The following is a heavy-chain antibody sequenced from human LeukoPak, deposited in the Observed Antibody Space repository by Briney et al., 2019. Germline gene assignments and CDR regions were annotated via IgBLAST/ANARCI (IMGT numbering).Heavy chain of an antibody. V-gene: IGHV4-34*01. CDR2: INHSGST. J-gene: IGHJ4*02. CDR3: ARGPYCGGDCYSHLDY. Sequence: SETLSLTCAVYGGSFSGYYWSWIRQPPGKGLEWIGEINHSGSTNYNPSLKSRVTISVDTSKNQFSLKLSSVTAADPAVYYCARGPYCGGDCYSHLDYWGQGTLVTGSS. D-gene: IGHD2-21*02. CDR1: GGSFSGYY.